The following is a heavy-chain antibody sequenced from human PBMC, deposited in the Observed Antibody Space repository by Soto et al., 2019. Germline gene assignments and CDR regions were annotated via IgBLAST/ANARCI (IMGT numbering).Heavy chain of an antibody. V-gene: IGHV4-4*02. D-gene: IGHD4-17*01. Sequence: SETLSLTCAVSGGSISSSNWWSWVRQPPGKGLEWIGEIYHSGSTNYNPSLKSRVTISVDKSKNQFSLKLSSVTAADTAVYYCVGVVQKSATIYGDPEYYFDYWGQGTLVTVSS. CDR2: IYHSGST. CDR3: VGVVQKSATIYGDPEYYFDY. CDR1: GGSISSSNW. J-gene: IGHJ4*02.